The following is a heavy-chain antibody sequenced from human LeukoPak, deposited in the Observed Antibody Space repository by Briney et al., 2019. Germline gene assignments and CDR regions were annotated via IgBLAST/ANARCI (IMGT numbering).Heavy chain of an antibody. CDR3: ARDNSVEVSTMIIFDY. CDR1: GGSISSSSYY. J-gene: IGHJ4*02. D-gene: IGHD3-16*01. Sequence: SETLSLTCTVSGGSISSSSYYWGWIRQPPGKGLEWIGSIYYSGSPYYNPPLKSRVTISVDTSKNQFSLKLSYVTAADTAVYYCARDNSVEVSTMIIFDYWGQGTLVTVSS. CDR2: IYYSGSP. V-gene: IGHV4-39*07.